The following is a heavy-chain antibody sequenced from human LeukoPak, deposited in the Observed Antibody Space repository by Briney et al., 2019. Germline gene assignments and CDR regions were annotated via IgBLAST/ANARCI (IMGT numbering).Heavy chain of an antibody. CDR2: INHSGST. CDR3: ARGPGRAWFGELLLYYYYGMDV. CDR1: GGSFSGYY. D-gene: IGHD3-10*01. Sequence: PSETLSLTYAVYGGSFSGYYWSWIRQPPGKGLEWIGEINHSGSTNYNPSLKSRVTISVDTSKNQFSLKLSSVTAADTAVYYCARGPGRAWFGELLLYYYYGMDVWGQGTTVTVSS. V-gene: IGHV4-34*01. J-gene: IGHJ6*02.